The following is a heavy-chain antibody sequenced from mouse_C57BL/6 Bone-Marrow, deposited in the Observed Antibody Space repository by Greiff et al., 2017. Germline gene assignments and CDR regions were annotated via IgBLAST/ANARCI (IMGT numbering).Heavy chain of an antibody. CDR2: ISSGGSYT. CDR3: ASNWDGARDY. J-gene: IGHJ4*01. V-gene: IGHV5-6*01. D-gene: IGHD4-1*01. Sequence: VQLKQSGGDLVKPGGSLKLSCAASGFTFSSYGMSWVRQTPDKRLEWVATISSGGSYTYYPDSVKGRFTISRDNAKNTLYLQLSSLKSEDTAMYYCASNWDGARDYWGQGTSVTVSS. CDR1: GFTFSSYG.